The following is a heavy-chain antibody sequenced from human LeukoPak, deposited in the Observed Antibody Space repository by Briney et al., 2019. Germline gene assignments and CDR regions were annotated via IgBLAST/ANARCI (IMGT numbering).Heavy chain of an antibody. V-gene: IGHV3-23*01. Sequence: GGSLRLSCAASGFTFSSYVMSWVRQAPGKALEWVSAISGSGATTYYADSVKGRFTISRDNSKNTLYLHMNSLRAEDTAVYYCAKRVSGTTFYWGQGTLVTVSS. J-gene: IGHJ4*02. CDR2: ISGSGATT. D-gene: IGHD1-1*01. CDR3: AKRVSGTTFY. CDR1: GFTFSSYV.